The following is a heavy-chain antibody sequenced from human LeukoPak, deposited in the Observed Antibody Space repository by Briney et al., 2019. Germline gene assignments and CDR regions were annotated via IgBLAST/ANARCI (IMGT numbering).Heavy chain of an antibody. CDR1: GGTFSSYA. CDR2: IIPIFGTA. Sequence: SVKVSCKASGGTFSSYAISWVRQAPGQGLEWMGGIIPIFGTANYAQKFQGRVTITADESTSTAYMELSSLRSEDTAVYYCARFILGSYYTFDYWGQGTLVTVSS. J-gene: IGHJ4*02. V-gene: IGHV1-69*13. D-gene: IGHD1-26*01. CDR3: ARFILGSYYTFDY.